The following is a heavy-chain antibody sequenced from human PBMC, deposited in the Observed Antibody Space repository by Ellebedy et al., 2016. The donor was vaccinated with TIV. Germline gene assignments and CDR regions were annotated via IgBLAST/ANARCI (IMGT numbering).Heavy chain of an antibody. J-gene: IGHJ3*02. CDR3: ARARYQNAFDI. Sequence: PGGSLRLSCAASGFTFSVYYMSWIRQAPGKGLEWVSYSSGSAIYYADSVKGRFTISRDNAKNSLYLQMNSLRGEDTAVYYCARARYQNAFDIWGQGTTVTVSS. CDR1: GFTFSVYY. D-gene: IGHD3-9*01. V-gene: IGHV3-11*04. CDR2: SSGSAI.